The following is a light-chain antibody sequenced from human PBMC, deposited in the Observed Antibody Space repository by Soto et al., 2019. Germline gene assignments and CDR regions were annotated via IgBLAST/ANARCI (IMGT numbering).Light chain of an antibody. CDR2: GAS. Sequence: EIVMTQSPGRLSLSPGERATLSCRSSQSVSSSYLAWYQQKPGQAPRLLIFGASIRDTGLPDRFSGSGSGTDFTLTISRLEPEDFAVYYCQQYGGSPGTFGQGTKVDIK. CDR1: QSVSSSY. V-gene: IGKV3-20*01. CDR3: QQYGGSPGT. J-gene: IGKJ1*01.